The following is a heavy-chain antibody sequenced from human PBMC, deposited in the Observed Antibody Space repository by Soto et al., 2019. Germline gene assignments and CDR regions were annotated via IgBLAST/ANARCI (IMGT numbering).Heavy chain of an antibody. D-gene: IGHD3-10*01. CDR3: ARVRFGEWGYAMDV. Sequence: QVQLVESGGGLVKPGGSLRLSCAASGLTFSDCYMNWIRQAPGKGLEWVSYISSSGSSINYAGSGKGRVPISRDNAKNSLYLQMNSLRAEDTAMDYCARVRFGEWGYAMDVWGQGTTVTVSS. CDR1: GLTFSDCY. J-gene: IGHJ6*02. CDR2: ISSSGSSI. V-gene: IGHV3-11*01.